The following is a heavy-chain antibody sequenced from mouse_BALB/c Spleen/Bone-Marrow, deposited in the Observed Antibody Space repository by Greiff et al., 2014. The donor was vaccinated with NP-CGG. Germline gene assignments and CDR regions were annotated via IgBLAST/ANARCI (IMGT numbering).Heavy chain of an antibody. J-gene: IGHJ2*01. Sequence: EVKLVESGGGLVQPGGSRKLSCAASGFTFSYFGMHWVRQAPEKGLEWVAYISSGSSIIYYADTVKGRFTISRDNPKNTLFLQMTSLRSEDTAMYYCAREWTGFDYWGQGTTLTVSS. CDR3: AREWTGFDY. CDR1: GFTFSYFG. V-gene: IGHV5-17*02. D-gene: IGHD1-3*01. CDR2: ISSGSSII.